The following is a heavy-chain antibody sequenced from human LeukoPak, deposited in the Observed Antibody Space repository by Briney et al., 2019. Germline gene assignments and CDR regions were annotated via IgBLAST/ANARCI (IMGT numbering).Heavy chain of an antibody. Sequence: SVKVSCKASGGTFSSYAISWVRQAPGQGFEWMGGIIPIFGTANYAQKFQGRVTITADESTSTAYMELSSLRSEDTAVYYCARDHPSGYSYGPSFDYWGQGTLVTVSS. V-gene: IGHV1-69*01. CDR3: ARDHPSGYSYGPSFDY. CDR2: IIPIFGTA. J-gene: IGHJ4*02. D-gene: IGHD5-18*01. CDR1: GGTFSSYA.